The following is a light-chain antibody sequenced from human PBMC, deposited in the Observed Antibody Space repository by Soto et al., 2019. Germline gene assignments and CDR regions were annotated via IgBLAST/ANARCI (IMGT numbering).Light chain of an antibody. CDR3: QVWDSSSDHPREV. CDR2: DNS. V-gene: IGLV3-21*02. J-gene: IGLJ2*01. Sequence: SYELTQSPSVSVAPGQTARITCGGSNLGSKSVHWYQQKPGQAPVLVVYDNSDRPSGIPERYSGSNSGNTATLTISRVEAGDEADYYCQVWDSSSDHPREVFGGGTKLTVL. CDR1: NLGSKS.